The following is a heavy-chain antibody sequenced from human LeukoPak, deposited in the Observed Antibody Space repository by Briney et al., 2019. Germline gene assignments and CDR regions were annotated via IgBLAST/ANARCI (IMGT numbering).Heavy chain of an antibody. Sequence: SETLSLTCAVYGASFSVNNWIWIRQPPGKGLEWIGEINHSGTITYKPSLKSRLTISADTSKNQFSLKLSSVTAADTAVYYCARYCGSENYCISYWGQRTLVTVSS. CDR3: ARYCGSENYCISY. D-gene: IGHD3-10*01. J-gene: IGHJ4*01. V-gene: IGHV4-34*01. CDR1: GASFSVNN. CDR2: INHSGTI.